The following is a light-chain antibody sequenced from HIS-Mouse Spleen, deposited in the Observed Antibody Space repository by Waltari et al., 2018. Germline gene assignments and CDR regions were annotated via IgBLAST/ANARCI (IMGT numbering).Light chain of an antibody. J-gene: IGLJ2*01. CDR2: EGS. Sequence: QSALTQPASVSGSPGQSITISCTGTSSYLGSYNLVSWYQQHPDKAPELMIYEGSKRPSGVSNRCSGSKSGNTASLTISGLQAEDEADYYCCSYAGSSTLVFGGGTKLTVL. CDR3: CSYAGSSTLV. V-gene: IGLV2-23*01. CDR1: SSYLGSYNL.